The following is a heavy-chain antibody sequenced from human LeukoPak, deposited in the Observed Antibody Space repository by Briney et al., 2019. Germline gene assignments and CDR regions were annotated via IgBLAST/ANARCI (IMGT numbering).Heavy chain of an antibody. CDR2: INSDGSST. D-gene: IGHD1-26*01. CDR1: GFTFSSYA. V-gene: IGHV3-74*01. Sequence: PGGSLRLSCAASGFTFSSYAMSWVRQAPGKGLVWVSRINSDGSSTSYADSVKGRFTISRDNAKNTLYLQMNSLRAEDTAVYYCARACRGATCFDAFDIWGQGTMVTVSS. J-gene: IGHJ3*02. CDR3: ARACRGATCFDAFDI.